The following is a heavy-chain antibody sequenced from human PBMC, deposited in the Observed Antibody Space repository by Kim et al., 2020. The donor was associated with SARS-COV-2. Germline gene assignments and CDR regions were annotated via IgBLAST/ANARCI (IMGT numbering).Heavy chain of an antibody. J-gene: IGHJ6*01. CDR3: STEQGSTSRYYYGM. CDR2: IKTKAEGGTL. Sequence: GFTFTNAWMTWVRQAPGKGLEWVGRIKTKAEGGTLDYGAAVKGRFTISRDDSKDTLYLQMNSLETEDTGVYYCSTEQGSTSRYYYGM. D-gene: IGHD2-2*01. CDR1: GFTFTNAW. V-gene: IGHV3-15*01.